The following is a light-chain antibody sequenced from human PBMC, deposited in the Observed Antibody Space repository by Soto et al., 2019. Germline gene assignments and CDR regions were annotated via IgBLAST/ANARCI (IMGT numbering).Light chain of an antibody. CDR3: QQYNSYPIT. CDR1: QSISSW. CDR2: DAS. Sequence: DIQMTQSPSTLSASVGDRVTITCRASQSISSWLAWYQQKPGKAPKLLIYDASSLESGVTARFSGSGSGTEFTLTISSLQPDDFAIYYCQQYNSYPITFGQGTRLEIK. J-gene: IGKJ5*01. V-gene: IGKV1-5*01.